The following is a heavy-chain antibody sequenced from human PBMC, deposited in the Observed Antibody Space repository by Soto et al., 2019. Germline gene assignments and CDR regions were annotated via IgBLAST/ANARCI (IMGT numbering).Heavy chain of an antibody. Sequence: HPGGSLRLSCVASGFSISTHALTWVRQAPGKGLEWVSSFSGRSGDTYYAASVKGRFTISGDSSKNTVILQMNNLRADDTAVYYCARDSSAWPNYFDSWGQGSQVTVSS. CDR2: FSGRSGDT. J-gene: IGHJ4*02. CDR3: ARDSSAWPNYFDS. D-gene: IGHD6-19*01. CDR1: GFSISTHA. V-gene: IGHV3-23*01.